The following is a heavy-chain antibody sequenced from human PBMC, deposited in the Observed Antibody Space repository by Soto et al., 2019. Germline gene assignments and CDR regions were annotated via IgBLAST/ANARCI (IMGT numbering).Heavy chain of an antibody. CDR2: MNPNSGNT. Sequence: GASVKVSCKASGYTFTSYDINWVRQDTGQGLEWMGWMNPNSGNTGYAQKFQGRVTMTRNTSISTAYMELSSLRSEDTAVYYCARVSSGWYAVPLNWGQGTLVPVSS. J-gene: IGHJ4*02. CDR1: GYTFTSYD. V-gene: IGHV1-8*01. CDR3: ARVSSGWYAVPLN. D-gene: IGHD6-19*01.